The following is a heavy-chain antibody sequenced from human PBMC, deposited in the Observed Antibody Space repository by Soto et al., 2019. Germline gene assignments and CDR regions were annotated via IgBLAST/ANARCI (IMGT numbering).Heavy chain of an antibody. D-gene: IGHD3-3*01. Sequence: QVQLVQSGAEVKKPGASVKVSCKASGYTFTSYYMHWVRQAPGQGLEWMGIINPSGGSTSYAQKCQGRVTMTRDTSTSTVYMELSSLRSEDTAVYYCARKAPLDLGGMDVWGQGTTVTVSS. V-gene: IGHV1-46*01. CDR3: ARKAPLDLGGMDV. CDR1: GYTFTSYY. J-gene: IGHJ6*02. CDR2: INPSGGST.